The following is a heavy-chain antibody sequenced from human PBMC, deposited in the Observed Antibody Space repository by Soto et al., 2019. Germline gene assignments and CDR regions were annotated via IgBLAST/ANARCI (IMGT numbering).Heavy chain of an antibody. Sequence: SETLSLTCAVSGGSISSSNWWSWVRQPPGKGLEWIGEIYHSGSTNYNPSLKSRVTISVDKSKNQFSLKLSSVTAADTAVYYCARDLSLMGNKYDSSGELDYWGQGTLVTVSS. CDR2: IYHSGST. CDR3: ARDLSLMGNKYDSSGELDY. CDR1: GGSISSSNW. J-gene: IGHJ4*02. V-gene: IGHV4-4*02. D-gene: IGHD3-22*01.